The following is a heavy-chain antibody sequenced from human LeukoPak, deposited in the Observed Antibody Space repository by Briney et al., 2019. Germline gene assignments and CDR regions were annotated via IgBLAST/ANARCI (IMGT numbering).Heavy chain of an antibody. Sequence: SETLSLTCSVSGDSISSFYWNWIRQSPGKGLEWIGNIHYSGNSNYNPSLKSRVTMSIDTSRKQFFLKLTPVTAADTAVYYCVLAPNSNWFDFWGQGTQVTVSS. V-gene: IGHV4-59*08. CDR2: IHYSGNS. CDR1: GDSISSFY. CDR3: VLAPNSNWFDF. J-gene: IGHJ5*01. D-gene: IGHD2-8*01.